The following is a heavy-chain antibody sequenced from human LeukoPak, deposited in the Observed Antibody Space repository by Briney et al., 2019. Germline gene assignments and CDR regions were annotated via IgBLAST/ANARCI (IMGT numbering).Heavy chain of an antibody. Sequence: GGSPRLSCAASGFIFSDYYMSWIRQAPGKGLEWVAYISPSQNDIYYTESVRGRFTISRDNAKNSLYLQMSSLRADDTAVYYCTSGSSSVGYWGQGTLVTVSS. D-gene: IGHD6-6*01. J-gene: IGHJ4*02. CDR2: ISPSQNDI. CDR1: GFIFSDYY. V-gene: IGHV3-11*01. CDR3: TSGSSSVGY.